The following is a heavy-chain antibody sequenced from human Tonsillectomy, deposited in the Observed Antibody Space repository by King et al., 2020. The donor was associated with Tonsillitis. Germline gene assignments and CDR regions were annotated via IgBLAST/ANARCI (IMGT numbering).Heavy chain of an antibody. V-gene: IGHV3-23*04. CDR2: ISGSGGST. J-gene: IGHJ4*02. CDR1: GFTFSSYA. Sequence: VQLVESGGGLVQPGGSLRLSCAASGFTFSSYAMSWVRQAPGTGLEWVSAISGSGGSTYYADSVKGRFTISRDNIKNTLYLQMNSLRAEDTAVYYCAKAPGIVGASTPIDYWGQGTLVTVSS. CDR3: AKAPGIVGASTPIDY. D-gene: IGHD1-26*01.